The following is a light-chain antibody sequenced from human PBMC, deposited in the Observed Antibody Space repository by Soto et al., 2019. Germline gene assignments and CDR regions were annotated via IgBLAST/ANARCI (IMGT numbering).Light chain of an antibody. CDR3: QTWSTDIRV. CDR2: VNSDGSH. V-gene: IGLV4-69*01. Sequence: QPVLTQSPSASASLGASVKLTCTLSSGQNSYAIAWHQQQPEKGPRYLMKVNSDGSHSKGDGIPDRFSGSSSGAERYLTISCLQSEDEADYYCQTWSTDIRVFGGETKLTVL. CDR1: SGQNSYA. J-gene: IGLJ3*02.